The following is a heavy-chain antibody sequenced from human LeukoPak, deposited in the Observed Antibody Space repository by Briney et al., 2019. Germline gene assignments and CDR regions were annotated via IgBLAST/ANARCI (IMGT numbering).Heavy chain of an antibody. CDR2: IKPNRGGT. J-gene: IGHJ4*02. Sequence: GASVKVSCKASGYTFTGYYMHWVRQAPGQGREGMGWIKPNRGGTNYAQKFQGRVTMTRDTSISTAYMELSRLRSDDTAVYSCARAGKGYSYQYWGQGTLVTVYS. V-gene: IGHV1-2*02. D-gene: IGHD5-18*01. CDR3: ARAGKGYSYQY. CDR1: GYTFTGYY.